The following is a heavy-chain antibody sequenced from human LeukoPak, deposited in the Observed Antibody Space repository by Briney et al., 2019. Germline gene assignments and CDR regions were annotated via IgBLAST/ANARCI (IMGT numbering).Heavy chain of an antibody. CDR1: GYTFTDYY. CDR2: INPNSGGT. Sequence: GASVKVSCKASGYTFTDYYMHWVRQAPGQGLEWMGWINPNSGGTNYAQKFQGRVTMTTDTSISTAYMEVSRLRSDDTAVYYCASAGTITMVRGVHDAFDIWGQGTMGTVSS. CDR3: ASAGTITMVRGVHDAFDI. J-gene: IGHJ3*02. D-gene: IGHD3-10*01. V-gene: IGHV1-2*02.